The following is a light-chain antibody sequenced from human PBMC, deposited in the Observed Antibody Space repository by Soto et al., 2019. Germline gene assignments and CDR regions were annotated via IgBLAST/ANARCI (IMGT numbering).Light chain of an antibody. V-gene: IGKV3-15*01. CDR1: QRVSSH. J-gene: IGKJ1*01. CDR3: HQYNNWPWT. CDR2: AAS. Sequence: ETVMTQSPVTLSVSPGDTATLSCRSSQRVSSHLAWYQQKPGQAPRVLIYAASNRATGIPVRFSGSGSETEFTLTIRSLQSEDFALYYCHQYNNWPWTFGQGTKVDI.